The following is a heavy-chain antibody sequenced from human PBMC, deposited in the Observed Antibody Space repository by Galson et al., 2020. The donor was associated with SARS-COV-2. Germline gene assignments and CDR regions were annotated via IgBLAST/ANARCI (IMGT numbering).Heavy chain of an antibody. CDR3: ARDYGSGSYKYNWFDP. Sequence: GGSLRLSCAASGFSFDDYAMHWVRQAPGKGLEWVSGISWNSGNIGYADSVKGRFTISRDNAENSLYLQMNSLRAEDTALYYCARDYGSGSYKYNWFDPWGQGTLVTVSS. CDR1: GFSFDDYA. V-gene: IGHV3-9*01. J-gene: IGHJ5*02. D-gene: IGHD3-10*01. CDR2: ISWNSGNI.